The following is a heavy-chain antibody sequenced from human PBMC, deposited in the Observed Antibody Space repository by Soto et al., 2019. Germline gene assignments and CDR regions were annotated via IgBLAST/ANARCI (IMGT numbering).Heavy chain of an antibody. CDR3: ARLVGAAAGRFDP. V-gene: IGHV3-33*01. CDR2: IWFDGSDK. D-gene: IGHD6-13*01. Sequence: QEQLVESGGGVVQPGTSLRLSCVASGFTFNSYGMHWVRQAPGKGLEWVVAIWFDGSDKYYADSVKGRFTISRDNSKNTLYLQMNSLRAEDTGVYYCARLVGAAAGRFDPWGQGTLVIVSS. CDR1: GFTFNSYG. J-gene: IGHJ5*02.